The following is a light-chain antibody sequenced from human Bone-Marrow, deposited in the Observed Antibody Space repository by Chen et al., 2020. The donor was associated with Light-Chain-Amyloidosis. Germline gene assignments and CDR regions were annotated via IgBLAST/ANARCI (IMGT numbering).Light chain of an antibody. V-gene: IGLV3-21*02. CDR1: NIGSPS. CDR2: DDS. CDR3: QVCDRSSDRPV. J-gene: IGLJ3*02. Sequence: SYVLTQPSSVSVAPGQTATIACGGNNIGSPSVHWYQQTPGQAPLLVVYDDSDRPSGIPERLSGSNSRNTATLTISRVEAGDEADDYCQVCDRSSDRPVFGGGTKLTVL.